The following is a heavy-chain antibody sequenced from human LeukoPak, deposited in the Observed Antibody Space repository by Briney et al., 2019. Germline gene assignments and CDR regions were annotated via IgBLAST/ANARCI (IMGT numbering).Heavy chain of an antibody. D-gene: IGHD2-15*01. Sequence: SETLSLTCTVSGGSISGYYGGWIRHPPGKGLDYIGHIYYSGSTNYNPSLESRVTILVDTSKNQFSLRLSSVTAADTALYYCARRGYCSGGSCYSFDYWGQGTLVTVSS. CDR3: ARRGYCSGGSCYSFDY. CDR2: IYYSGST. J-gene: IGHJ4*02. V-gene: IGHV4-59*08. CDR1: GGSISGYY.